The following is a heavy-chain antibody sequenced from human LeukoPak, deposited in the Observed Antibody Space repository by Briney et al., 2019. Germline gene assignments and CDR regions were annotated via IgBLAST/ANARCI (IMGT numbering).Heavy chain of an antibody. CDR2: IRYDGSNK. Sequence: GGSLRLSCAASGFTFSSYGMHWVRQAPGKGLEWVAYIRYDGSNKYYADSVKGRFTISRDISKNTLYLQMNSLRAEDTAVYYCAREGVAAAAYYYMDVWGKGTTVTVSS. CDR1: GFTFSSYG. CDR3: AREGVAAAAYYYMDV. V-gene: IGHV3-30*02. D-gene: IGHD6-13*01. J-gene: IGHJ6*03.